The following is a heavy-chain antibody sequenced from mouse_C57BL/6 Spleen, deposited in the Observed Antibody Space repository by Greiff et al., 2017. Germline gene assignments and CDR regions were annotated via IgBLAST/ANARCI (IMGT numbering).Heavy chain of an antibody. Sequence: VQLHQPGAELVKPGASVKMSCKASGYTFTSYWITWVKQRPGQGLEWIGDIYPGSGSTKYNEKFKSKATLTVDTSSSTAYMQLSSLTSEDSAVYYCASEGYYDYDGGFAYWGQGTLVTVSA. CDR1: GYTFTSYW. D-gene: IGHD2-4*01. CDR3: ASEGYYDYDGGFAY. J-gene: IGHJ3*01. V-gene: IGHV1-55*01. CDR2: IYPGSGST.